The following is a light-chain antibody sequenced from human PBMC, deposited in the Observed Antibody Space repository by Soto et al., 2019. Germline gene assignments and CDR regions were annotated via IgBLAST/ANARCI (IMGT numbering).Light chain of an antibody. J-gene: IGKJ1*01. Sequence: DIQMTQSPSSLSASVGDRVTITCRASQGISKYVAWYQQKPGKVPKLLIYAASTLQSGVPSRFSGSGSGTDFTLTISSLQPEDVATYYCQKYKSAPRTFGQGTKVEI. CDR2: AAS. CDR3: QKYKSAPRT. V-gene: IGKV1-27*01. CDR1: QGISKY.